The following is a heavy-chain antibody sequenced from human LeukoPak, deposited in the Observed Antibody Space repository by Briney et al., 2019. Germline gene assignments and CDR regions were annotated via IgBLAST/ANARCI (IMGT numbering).Heavy chain of an antibody. CDR1: GGSFSGYC. D-gene: IGHD2-15*01. V-gene: IGHV4-34*01. J-gene: IGHJ4*02. Sequence: SETLSLTCAVYGGSFSGYCWSWIRQPPGKGLEWIGEINHSGSTNYNPSLKSRVTISVDTSKNQFSLKLSSVTAADTAVYYCARVSFLGYCSGGSCYLDYWGQGTLVTVSS. CDR2: INHSGST. CDR3: ARVSFLGYCSGGSCYLDY.